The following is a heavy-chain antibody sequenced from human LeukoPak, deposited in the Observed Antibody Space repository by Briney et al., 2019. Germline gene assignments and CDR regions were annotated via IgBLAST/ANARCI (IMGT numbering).Heavy chain of an antibody. Sequence: ASVKVSCMASGYTFTSYYMHWVRQAPGQGLEWMGIINPSGGSTSYAQKFQGRVTMTRDTSTSTVYMELSSLRSEDTAVYYCARDILPSYSGYDRTLPDYWGQGALVTVSS. CDR3: ARDILPSYSGYDRTLPDY. V-gene: IGHV1-46*01. CDR1: GYTFTSYY. D-gene: IGHD5-12*01. J-gene: IGHJ4*02. CDR2: INPSGGST.